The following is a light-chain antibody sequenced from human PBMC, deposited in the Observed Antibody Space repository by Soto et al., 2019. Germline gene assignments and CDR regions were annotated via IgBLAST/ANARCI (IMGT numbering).Light chain of an antibody. J-gene: IGKJ1*01. CDR2: VAS. CDR3: QQHGSGPWT. Sequence: EIVLTQSPDTLSLSPGERATLSCRASQSVSSNNLAWYQHKPGQPPRLLIYVASRRATGIPDRFSGSGSGSEFTLTITRLEPEDFAVYYCQQHGSGPWTFGQGTTVEIK. CDR1: QSVSSNN. V-gene: IGKV3-20*01.